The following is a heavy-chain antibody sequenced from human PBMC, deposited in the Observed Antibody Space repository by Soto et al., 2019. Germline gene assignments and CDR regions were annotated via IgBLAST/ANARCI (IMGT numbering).Heavy chain of an antibody. D-gene: IGHD3-16*01. CDR1: GGTFSSQS. J-gene: IGHJ6*02. CDR2: IIPFFRGT. V-gene: IGHV1-69*01. Sequence: QVQLVQSGAEVKKPGASVKVSCKASGGTFSSQSINWVRQAPGQGLEWMGQIIPFFRGTKYAQKFQGRVTINEDDATSTAYMDLSSLRPEDTAVSYCARDDRRIYDDSICYYNAMDVGGHVTTVTVSS. CDR3: ARDDRRIYDDSICYYNAMDV.